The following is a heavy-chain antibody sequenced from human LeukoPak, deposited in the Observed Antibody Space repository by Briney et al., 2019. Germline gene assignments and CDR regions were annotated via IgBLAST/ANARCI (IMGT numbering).Heavy chain of an antibody. D-gene: IGHD6-19*01. Sequence: GGSLRLSCAASGFTFNDYAMSWVRQAPGEGLEWVSSLSGSGHNTYYADSVRGRFTISRDNSKNTLFLQIDSLRAEDTALYYCAKDGGGWYTSGWYYFDYWGQGILVTVSS. V-gene: IGHV3-23*01. CDR1: GFTFNDYA. CDR2: LSGSGHNT. CDR3: AKDGGGWYTSGWYYFDY. J-gene: IGHJ4*02.